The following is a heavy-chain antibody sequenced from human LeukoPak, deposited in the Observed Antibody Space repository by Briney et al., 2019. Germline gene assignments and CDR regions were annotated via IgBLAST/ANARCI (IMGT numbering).Heavy chain of an antibody. CDR3: ARAYYYDSSGYRSNWFDP. V-gene: IGHV3-7*01. D-gene: IGHD3-22*01. CDR1: GFTFSSYW. J-gene: IGHJ5*02. CDR2: IKQDGSEK. Sequence: PGGSLRLSCAASGFTFSSYWMSWVRQAPGKGVEWVANIKQDGSEKYYVDSVKGRFTISRDNAKNSLYLQMNSLRAEDTAVYYCARAYYYDSSGYRSNWFDPWGQGTLVTVSS.